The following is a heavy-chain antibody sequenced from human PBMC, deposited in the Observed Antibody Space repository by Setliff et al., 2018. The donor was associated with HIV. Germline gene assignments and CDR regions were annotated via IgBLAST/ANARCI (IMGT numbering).Heavy chain of an antibody. CDR2: IYHSGSA. V-gene: IGHV4-4*02. D-gene: IGHD3-16*01. Sequence: SETLSLTCGVSGGFISSSNWWSWVRQSPGKGLEWIGEIYHSGSANYNPSLKSRVTMSVDKSKNVFSLRMTSVTAADTAVYYCSTYGGNKWGSFDFWGPGTLVTVSS. CDR3: STYGGNKWGSFDF. J-gene: IGHJ4*02. CDR1: GGFISSSNW.